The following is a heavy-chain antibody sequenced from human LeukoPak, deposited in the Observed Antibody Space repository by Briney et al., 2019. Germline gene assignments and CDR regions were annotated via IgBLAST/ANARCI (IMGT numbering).Heavy chain of an antibody. Sequence: PSETLSLTCTVSGGSISSSSYYWGWIRQPPGKGLEWIGIIYYSGSTYYNPSLKSRVTISVDTSKNQFSLKRSSVTAADTAVYYCARHRGTDSGYDTFDYWGQGTLVTVSS. CDR1: GGSISSSSYY. J-gene: IGHJ4*02. CDR2: IYYSGST. D-gene: IGHD5-12*01. V-gene: IGHV4-39*01. CDR3: ARHRGTDSGYDTFDY.